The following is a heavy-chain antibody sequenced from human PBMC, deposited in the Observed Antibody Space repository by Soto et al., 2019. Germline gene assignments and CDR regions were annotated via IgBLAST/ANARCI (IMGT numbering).Heavy chain of an antibody. CDR2: IIPIFGTA. CDR3: ASSATLPIYCGGDCRDYGMDV. CDR1: GGTFSSYA. J-gene: IGHJ6*02. D-gene: IGHD2-21*02. V-gene: IGHV1-69*01. Sequence: QVQLVQSGAEVKKPGSSVKVSCKASGGTFSSYAISWVRQAPGQGLEWMGGIIPIFGTANYAQKFQGRVTITADESTSTAYTELSSLRSEDTAVYYCASSATLPIYCGGDCRDYGMDVWGQGTTVTVAS.